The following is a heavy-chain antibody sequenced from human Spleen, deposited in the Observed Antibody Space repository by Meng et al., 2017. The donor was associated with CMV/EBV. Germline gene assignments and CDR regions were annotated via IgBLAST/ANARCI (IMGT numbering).Heavy chain of an antibody. CDR1: GFTFSSCS. Sequence: GGSLRLSCAASGFTFSSCSMNWVRQAPGKELEWVSSISSSGSYIYYADSVKGRFTISRDNAKNSLYLQMNSLRAEDTAVYYCARVGYCSSTSCPYYYYYGMDVWGQGTTVTVSS. CDR2: ISSSGSYI. CDR3: ARVGYCSSTSCPYYYYYGMDV. D-gene: IGHD2-2*01. J-gene: IGHJ6*02. V-gene: IGHV3-21*01.